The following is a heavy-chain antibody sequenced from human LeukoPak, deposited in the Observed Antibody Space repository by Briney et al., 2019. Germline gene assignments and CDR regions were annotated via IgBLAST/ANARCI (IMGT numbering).Heavy chain of an antibody. CDR3: ARSLTDREYFHH. J-gene: IGHJ1*01. Sequence: PGGSLRLSCAPSGFTFSGSGMHWVRQAPGKGLEWLTFIHASGNSKYYANSVKGRFTISRDNSKNTLTLQMNSLRVEDTGVYYCARSLTDREYFHHWGQGTLVTVSS. V-gene: IGHV3-30*02. CDR2: IHASGNSK. CDR1: GFTFSGSG.